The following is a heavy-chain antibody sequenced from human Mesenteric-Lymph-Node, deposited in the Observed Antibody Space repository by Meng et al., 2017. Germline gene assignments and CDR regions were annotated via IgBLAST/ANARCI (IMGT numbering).Heavy chain of an antibody. J-gene: IGHJ5*02. V-gene: IGHV3-23*01. CDR2: ISGSGGST. D-gene: IGHD4-23*01. CDR3: AKDSSRYGGEGWFDP. Sequence: GESLKISCAASGFTFSSYVMNWVRQAPGKGLEWVSGISGSGGSTYYADSVKGRFTISRDNSKKTLYLQMNSLRAEDTAVYYCAKDSSRYGGEGWFDPWGQGTLVTVSS. CDR1: GFTFSSYV.